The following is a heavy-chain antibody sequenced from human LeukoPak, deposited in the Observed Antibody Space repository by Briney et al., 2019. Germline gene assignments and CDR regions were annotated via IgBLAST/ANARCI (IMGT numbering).Heavy chain of an antibody. CDR1: GFTFRDYS. CDR2: ISTSGNYI. V-gene: IGHV3-21*01. CDR3: ARGSYNSGGTHEN. J-gene: IGHJ4*02. Sequence: GGSLRLSCAASGFTFRDYSMNWVRQAPGKGLEWVSYISTSGNYIYYADSVKGRFTISRDNAKNPLYLQMHSLRAEDTALYYCARGSYNSGGTHENWGPGTLVTVSS. D-gene: IGHD3-22*01.